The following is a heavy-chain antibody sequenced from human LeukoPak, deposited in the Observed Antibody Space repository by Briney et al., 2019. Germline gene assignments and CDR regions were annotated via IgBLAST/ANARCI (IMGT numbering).Heavy chain of an antibody. Sequence: GGSLRLSCAASGFTFSTYAMHWVRQAPGKGLEWVAVIWYDGSNKYYADSVKGRFTISRDNSTNTLFLQMNSLRAEDTAVYYCARAQLEQLWLLFDYWGQGTLVTVSS. CDR2: IWYDGSNK. V-gene: IGHV3-33*02. J-gene: IGHJ4*02. CDR1: GFTFSTYA. CDR3: ARAQLEQLWLLFDY. D-gene: IGHD5-18*01.